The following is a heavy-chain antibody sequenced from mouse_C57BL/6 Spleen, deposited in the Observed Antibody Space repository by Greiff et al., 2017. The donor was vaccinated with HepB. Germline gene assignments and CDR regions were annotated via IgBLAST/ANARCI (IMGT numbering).Heavy chain of an antibody. CDR2: IHPNSGST. CDR3: ARYRITTVVERYYYAMDY. V-gene: IGHV1-64*01. CDR1: GYTFTSYW. Sequence: QVHVKQPGAELVKPGASVKLSCKASGYTFTSYWMHWVKQRPGQGLEWIGMIHPNSGSTNYNEKFKSKATLTVDKSSSTAYMQLSSLTSEDSAVYYCARYRITTVVERYYYAMDYWGQGTSVTVSS. J-gene: IGHJ4*01. D-gene: IGHD1-1*01.